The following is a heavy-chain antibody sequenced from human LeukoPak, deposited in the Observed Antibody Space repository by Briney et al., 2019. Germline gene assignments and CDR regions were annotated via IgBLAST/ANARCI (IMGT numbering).Heavy chain of an antibody. CDR3: ARFYCSSTSCEFDY. D-gene: IGHD2-2*01. J-gene: IGHJ4*02. CDR1: GYTLTELS. Sequence: ASVKVSCKVSGYTLTELSMHWVRQAPGQGLEWMGWINPNSGGTNYAQKFQGRVTMTRDTSISTAYMELSRLRSDDTAVYYCARFYCSSTSCEFDYWGQGTLVTVSS. V-gene: IGHV1-2*02. CDR2: INPNSGGT.